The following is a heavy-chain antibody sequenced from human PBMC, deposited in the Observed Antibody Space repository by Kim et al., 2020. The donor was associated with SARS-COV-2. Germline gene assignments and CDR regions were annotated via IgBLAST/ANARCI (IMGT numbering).Heavy chain of an antibody. Sequence: GGSLRLSCAASGFIVSSNYMSWVRQAPGKGLEWVSVIYSGGSTYYADSVKGRFTISRDNSKNMLYLQMNSLRAEDTAVYYCARDATDYGDYWSGYYYGMDVWAQGTTVTVSS. D-gene: IGHD4-17*01. CDR2: IYSGGST. V-gene: IGHV3-66*01. CDR1: GFIVSSNY. CDR3: ARDATDYGDYWSGYYYGMDV. J-gene: IGHJ6*02.